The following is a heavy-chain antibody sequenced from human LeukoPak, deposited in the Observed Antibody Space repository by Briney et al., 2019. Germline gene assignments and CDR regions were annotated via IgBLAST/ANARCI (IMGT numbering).Heavy chain of an antibody. CDR1: GFTVSSNY. Sequence: GGSLRLSCAASGFTVSSNYMSCVPQAPGKGLEGFSDIYCGGNTYYADSVKGRFTISRDNTKNTMYLQMNSVRAEDTAVYYCARDYYDSSGYYYGYFEHWGQGTLVTVSS. CDR3: ARDYYDSSGYYYGYFEH. D-gene: IGHD3-22*01. V-gene: IGHV3-53*01. CDR2: IYCGGNT. J-gene: IGHJ1*01.